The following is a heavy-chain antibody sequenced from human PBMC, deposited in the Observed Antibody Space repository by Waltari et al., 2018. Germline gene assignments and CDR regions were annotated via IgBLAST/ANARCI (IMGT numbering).Heavy chain of an antibody. Sequence: QVQLQASGPGLVMPSETLSLTCTVSGGSIRYYYWNWIRQPPGKGLEWIGYMRYAGSTNYNPSLKSRVTMLGDTSQNQVSLRLSSVTAADTAVYYCARSSAPYNSLDPWGQGTLVTVSS. V-gene: IGHV4-59*01. CDR3: ARSSAPYNSLDP. J-gene: IGHJ5*02. CDR2: MRYAGST. D-gene: IGHD1-1*01. CDR1: GGSIRYYY.